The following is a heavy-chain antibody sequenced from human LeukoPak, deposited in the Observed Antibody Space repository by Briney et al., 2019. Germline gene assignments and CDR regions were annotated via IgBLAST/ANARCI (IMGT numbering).Heavy chain of an antibody. Sequence: PGGSLRLSCAASGFTFRNAWMSWVRQAPGKGLEWVANIKQDGNEKYYADSVKGRFTISRDNAKNSLYLQMNSLRAEDTAVYYCATIKVRANNYDTDGFEYWGQGTLVTVSS. CDR3: ATIKVRANNYDTDGFEY. CDR2: IKQDGNEK. V-gene: IGHV3-7*05. D-gene: IGHD3-10*01. J-gene: IGHJ4*02. CDR1: GFTFRNAW.